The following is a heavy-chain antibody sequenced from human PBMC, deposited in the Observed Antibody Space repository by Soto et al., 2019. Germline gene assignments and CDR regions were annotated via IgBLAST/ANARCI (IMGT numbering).Heavy chain of an antibody. CDR1: GFTFSDHY. CDR3: ARATTVTDY. V-gene: IGHV3-72*01. J-gene: IGHJ4*02. CDR2: TRNKANSYTT. D-gene: IGHD4-17*01. Sequence: ESGGGLVQPGGSLRLSCAASGFTFSDHYMDWVRQAPGKGLEWVGRTRNKANSYTTEYAASVKGRFTISRDDSKNSLYLQMNSLKIEDTAVYYCARATTVTDYWGQGTLVTVSS.